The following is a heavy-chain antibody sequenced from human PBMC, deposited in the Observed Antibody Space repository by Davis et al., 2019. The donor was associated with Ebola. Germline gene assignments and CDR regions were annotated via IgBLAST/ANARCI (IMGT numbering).Heavy chain of an antibody. CDR2: KKRDGSGR. V-gene: IGHV3-7*01. D-gene: IGHD2-2*01. CDR1: GFTFITYW. J-gene: IGHJ6*01. CDR3: ARASHCSGPSLHQGPIGLPPGTLLQEHL. Sequence: PGGSLRLSCAASGFTFITYWMTWVRQAPGKGLEWVAKKKRDGSGRDNVDSVKGRFTISRDNAQISLYLQMNSLRAGDTAVYFCARASHCSGPSLHQGPIGLPPGTLLQEHLWG.